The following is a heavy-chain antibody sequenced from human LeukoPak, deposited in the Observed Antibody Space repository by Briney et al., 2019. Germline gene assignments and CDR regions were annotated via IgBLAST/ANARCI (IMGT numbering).Heavy chain of an antibody. D-gene: IGHD1-26*01. V-gene: IGHV1-46*01. J-gene: IGHJ4*02. Sequence: ASVTVSCKASGYTFTSYYMHWVRQAPGQGLEWMGIINPSGGSTSYAQKFQGRVTMTRDTSTTTVYMELSSLRSEDTAVYYCARKWGLQLMGDYYFDYWGQGTLVTVSS. CDR3: ARKWGLQLMGDYYFDY. CDR2: INPSGGST. CDR1: GYTFTSYY.